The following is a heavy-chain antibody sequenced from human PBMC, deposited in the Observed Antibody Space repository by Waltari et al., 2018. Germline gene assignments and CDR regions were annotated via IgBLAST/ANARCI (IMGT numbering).Heavy chain of an antibody. D-gene: IGHD6-6*01. J-gene: IGHJ3*02. CDR1: GFSLSTSGVG. Sequence: QITLKESGPTLVKPTQTLTLTCTFSGFSLSTSGVGVGWIRQPPGKALEWLALIYWNDDKRYSPSLKSRLSITKDTSKNQVVLTMTNMDPVDTATYYCAHGIGYSSSDAFDIWGQGTMVTVSS. CDR3: AHGIGYSSSDAFDI. CDR2: IYWNDDK. V-gene: IGHV2-5*01.